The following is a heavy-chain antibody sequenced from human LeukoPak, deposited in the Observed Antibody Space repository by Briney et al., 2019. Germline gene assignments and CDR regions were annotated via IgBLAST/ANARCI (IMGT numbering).Heavy chain of an antibody. D-gene: IGHD2-15*01. V-gene: IGHV1-2*02. Sequence: ASVKVSCKASGYTFTGYYMHWVRQAPGQGLEWMGWINPNSGCTNYAQKFQGRVTMTRDTSISTAYMELSRLRSDDTAVYYCARGVVVVAATTRWFDPWGQGTLVTVSS. CDR3: ARGVVVVAATTRWFDP. J-gene: IGHJ5*02. CDR2: INPNSGCT. CDR1: GYTFTGYY.